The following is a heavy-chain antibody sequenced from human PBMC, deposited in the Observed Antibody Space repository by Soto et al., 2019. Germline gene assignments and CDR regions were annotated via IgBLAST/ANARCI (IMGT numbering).Heavy chain of an antibody. V-gene: IGHV3-30-3*01. CDR3: ARDRRQQLVPLDY. J-gene: IGHJ4*02. CDR1: GFTFSSFA. Sequence: GGSLRLSCAASGFTFSSFAMHWVRQAPGKGLEWVSAISYDGSHKYYADSVKGRFTISRDNSKNTLYLQMNSLRPEDRAVYYCARDRRQQLVPLDYWGQGTLVTVSS. CDR2: ISYDGSHK. D-gene: IGHD6-13*01.